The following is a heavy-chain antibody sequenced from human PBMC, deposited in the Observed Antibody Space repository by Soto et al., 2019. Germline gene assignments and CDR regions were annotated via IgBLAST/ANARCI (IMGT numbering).Heavy chain of an antibody. V-gene: IGHV3-7*01. CDR3: ARDGGQLEDCFDY. CDR2: INEDGSDK. Sequence: GGSLRLSCAASGFTFSRHWMSWLRQAPGKGLEWVTNINEDGSDKYYVDSVKGRFTISRDNAKNSLYLQMSSLRVEDTAVYYCARDGGQLEDCFDYWGQGTTVTVSS. J-gene: IGHJ4*02. CDR1: GFTFSRHW. D-gene: IGHD6-6*01.